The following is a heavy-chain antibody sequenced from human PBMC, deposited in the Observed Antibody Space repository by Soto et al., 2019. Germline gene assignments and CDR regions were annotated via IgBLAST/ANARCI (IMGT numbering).Heavy chain of an antibody. D-gene: IGHD6-13*01. CDR3: ARYGIAAAVGRAMSCCPIDY. V-gene: IGHV4-59*02. CDR2: MHYTGFS. J-gene: IGHJ4*02. CDR1: GDSVTSHY. Sequence: SETLSLTCSFSGDSVTSHYLTWIRQSPEKGLEWIGYMHYTGFSHCNPSLKSRLTISVDRSKNQFTLQLTSVTVEDTAVYYCARYGIAAAVGRAMSCCPIDYWGQGTLVTVSS.